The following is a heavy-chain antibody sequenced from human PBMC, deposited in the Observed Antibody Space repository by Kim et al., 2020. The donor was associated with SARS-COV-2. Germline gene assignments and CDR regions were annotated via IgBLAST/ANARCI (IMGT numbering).Heavy chain of an antibody. CDR1: GFTFSSYG. CDR3: ARVGAILAGYYAFDY. V-gene: IGHV3-33*01. Sequence: GGSLRLSCAASGFTFSSYGMHWVRQAPGKGLEWVAVIWYDGSNKYYADSVKGRFTISRDNSKNTLYLQMNSLRAEDTAVYYCARVGAILAGYYAFDYWGQGTLVTVSS. D-gene: IGHD3-9*01. CDR2: IWYDGSNK. J-gene: IGHJ4*02.